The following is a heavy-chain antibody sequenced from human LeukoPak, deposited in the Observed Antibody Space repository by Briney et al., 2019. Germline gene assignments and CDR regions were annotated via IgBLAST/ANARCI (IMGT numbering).Heavy chain of an antibody. D-gene: IGHD3-10*01. Sequence: GGSLRLSRAASGFTFSSYAMSWVRQAPGKGLEWVSAISGSGGSTYYADSVKGRFTISRDNSKNTLYLQMNSLRAEDTAVYYCAKDRAMVRGVTYFDYWGQGTLVTVSS. CDR1: GFTFSSYA. CDR2: ISGSGGST. V-gene: IGHV3-23*01. CDR3: AKDRAMVRGVTYFDY. J-gene: IGHJ4*02.